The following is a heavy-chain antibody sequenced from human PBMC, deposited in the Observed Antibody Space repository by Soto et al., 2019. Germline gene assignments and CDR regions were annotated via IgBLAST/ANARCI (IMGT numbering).Heavy chain of an antibody. CDR1: GGYISGYY. Sequence: ASETLALTCLISGGYISGYYCSWVRQPAGKELEWIGRIYSDGTTNYNPSLKGRGTMSVDTSKKQISLKLTSVTAADTAMYYCARDRGYRSGSFGSWGQGVLVTVSS. J-gene: IGHJ5*02. CDR2: IYSDGTT. D-gene: IGHD5-18*01. CDR3: ARDRGYRSGSFGS. V-gene: IGHV4-4*07.